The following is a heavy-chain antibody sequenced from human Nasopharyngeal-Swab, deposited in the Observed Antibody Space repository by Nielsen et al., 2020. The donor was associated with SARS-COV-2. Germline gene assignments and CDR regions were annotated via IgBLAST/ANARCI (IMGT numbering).Heavy chain of an antibody. V-gene: IGHV3-7*03. CDR2: IKQSGSGQ. CDR1: GFTFSSYW. CDR3: AIDGASGLDYYGMDV. Sequence: GGSLRLSCAASGFTFSSYWMSWVRQAPGKGLEWVAHIKQSGSGQYYVDSVKGRFTISRDNAKNSLYLQMNSLRAEDTASYYCAIDGASGLDYYGMDVWGQGTTVTVSS. D-gene: IGHD3-10*01. J-gene: IGHJ6*02.